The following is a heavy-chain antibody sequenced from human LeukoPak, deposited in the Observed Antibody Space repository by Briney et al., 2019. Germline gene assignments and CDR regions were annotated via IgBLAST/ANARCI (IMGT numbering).Heavy chain of an antibody. CDR2: IKSKTDGGTT. D-gene: IGHD3-22*01. CDR3: TTDRHYYDSSGYYYGSGP. V-gene: IGHV3-15*01. J-gene: IGHJ5*02. Sequence: GGSLRLSCAASGFTFSNAWMSWVRQAPGKGLEWVGRIKSKTDGGTTDYAAPVKGRFTISRDDSKHTLYLQMNSLKTEDTAVYYCTTDRHYYDSSGYYYGSGPWGQGTLVTVSS. CDR1: GFTFSNAW.